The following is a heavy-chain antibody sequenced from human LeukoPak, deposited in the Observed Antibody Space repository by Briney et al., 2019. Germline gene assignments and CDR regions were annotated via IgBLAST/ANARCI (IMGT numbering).Heavy chain of an antibody. CDR3: ARVQSSGDYHYYYGMDV. J-gene: IGHJ6*02. V-gene: IGHV4-34*01. CDR2: INHIGST. D-gene: IGHD2-21*02. Sequence: SETLSLTCAVYGGSFSGYYWSWIRQPPGKGLEWIGEINHIGSTNYNPSLKSRVTISVDKSKNQFSLKLSSVTAADTAVYYCARVQSSGDYHYYYGMDVWGQGTTVTVSS. CDR1: GGSFSGYY.